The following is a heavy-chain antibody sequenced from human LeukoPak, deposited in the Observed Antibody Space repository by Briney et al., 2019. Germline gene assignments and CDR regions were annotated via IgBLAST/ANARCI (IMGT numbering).Heavy chain of an antibody. CDR3: ARGGWSLDY. Sequence: SETLSLTCTVSGGSMSSFYWSWFRQPPGMRLEWIGYIYYSGSTNYNPSLKSRVTISVDTSKNHFSLKLTSVTAADTAVYYCARGGWSLDYWGQGTLVTVSS. CDR2: IYYSGST. CDR1: GGSMSSFY. D-gene: IGHD6-19*01. V-gene: IGHV4-59*01. J-gene: IGHJ4*02.